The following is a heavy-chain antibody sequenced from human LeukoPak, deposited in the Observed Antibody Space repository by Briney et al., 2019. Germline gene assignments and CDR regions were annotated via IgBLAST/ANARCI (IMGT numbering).Heavy chain of an antibody. V-gene: IGHV5-51*01. D-gene: IGHD4-17*01. CDR1: GYSFTNYW. Sequence: GESLKISCKVSGYSFTNYWIGWVRQMPEKGLEWMGIIFPDDSDTRYSPSFQGQVTISADKSSSTAYLQWNSLKASDTAMYYCARRYGDYIRYFVYWGQGTLVTVSS. CDR3: ARRYGDYIRYFVY. J-gene: IGHJ4*02. CDR2: IFPDDSDT.